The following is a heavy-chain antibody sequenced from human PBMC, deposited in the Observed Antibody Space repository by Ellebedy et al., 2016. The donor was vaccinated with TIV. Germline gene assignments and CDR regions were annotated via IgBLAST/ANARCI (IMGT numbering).Heavy chain of an antibody. J-gene: IGHJ6*02. CDR3: ARGYNGHDYWNYYYYGMDV. D-gene: IGHD5-12*01. V-gene: IGHV4-34*01. CDR1: GGSFSGYY. CDR2: INHSGST. Sequence: SETLSLTCAVYGGSFSGYYWSWIRQPPGKGLEWIGEINHSGSTNYNPSLKSRVTVSVDTSKNQFSLKLSSVTAADTAVYYCARGYNGHDYWNYYYYGMDVWGQGTTVTVSS.